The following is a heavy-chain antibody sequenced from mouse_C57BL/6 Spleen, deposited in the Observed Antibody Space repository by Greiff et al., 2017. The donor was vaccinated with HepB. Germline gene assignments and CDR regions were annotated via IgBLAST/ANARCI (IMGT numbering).Heavy chain of an antibody. CDR2: ISSGGSCT. V-gene: IGHV5-6*01. CDR3: ARLANWDYFDY. D-gene: IGHD4-1*01. Sequence: EVKLVESWGDLVKPGGSLKLSCAASGFTFSSYGMSWVRQTPDKRLEWVATISSGGSCTYYPDSVKGRFTISRDNAKNTLYLQMSSLKSEDTAMYYCARLANWDYFDYWGQGTTLTVSS. CDR1: GFTFSSYG. J-gene: IGHJ2*01.